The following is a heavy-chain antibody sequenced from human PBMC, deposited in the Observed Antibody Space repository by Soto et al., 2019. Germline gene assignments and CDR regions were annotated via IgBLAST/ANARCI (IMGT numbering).Heavy chain of an antibody. CDR1: GGSISSYY. J-gene: IGHJ6*02. CDR3: ARGHDSYRHYGMDV. Sequence: LSLTCTVSGGSISSYYWSWIRQPPGKGLEWIGYIYYSGSTNYNPSLKSRVTISVDTSKNQFSLKLSSVTAADTAVYYCARGHDSYRHYGMDVWGQGTTVTVSS. CDR2: IYYSGST. D-gene: IGHD3-16*02. V-gene: IGHV4-59*12.